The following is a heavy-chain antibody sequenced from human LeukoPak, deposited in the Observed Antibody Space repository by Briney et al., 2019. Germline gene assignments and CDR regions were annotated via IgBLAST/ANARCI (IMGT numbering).Heavy chain of an antibody. J-gene: IGHJ4*02. V-gene: IGHV1-69*05. CDR2: IIPIFGTA. D-gene: IGHD3-22*01. Sequence: SVKVSCKASGGSFSSYAISWVRQAPGQGLEWMGRIIPIFGTANYAQKFQGRVTITTDESTSTAYMELSSLRSEDTAVYYCAREGAIVVVITTSYYFDYWGQGTLVTVSS. CDR1: GGSFSSYA. CDR3: AREGAIVVVITTSYYFDY.